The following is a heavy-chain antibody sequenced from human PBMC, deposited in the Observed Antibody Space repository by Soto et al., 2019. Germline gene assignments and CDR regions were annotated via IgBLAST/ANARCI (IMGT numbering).Heavy chain of an antibody. CDR2: IYYSGST. Sequence: SGTLALTCTVSGGSISRDYWSWIRQPPGKGLEWIGYIYYSGSTNYNPSLKSRVTISVDTSKNQFSLKLSSVTAADTAVYYCARRYGPGFDYWGQGTMVTVSS. CDR3: ARRYGPGFDY. D-gene: IGHD4-17*01. J-gene: IGHJ4*03. V-gene: IGHV4-59*08. CDR1: GGSISRDY.